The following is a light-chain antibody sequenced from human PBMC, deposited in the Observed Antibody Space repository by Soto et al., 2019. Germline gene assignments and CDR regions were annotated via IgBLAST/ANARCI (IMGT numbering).Light chain of an antibody. Sequence: EIVMTQSPATLSVSPGERATLSCRASQSVSSNLAWYQQTPGQAPRLLMYGAPTRATGIPARFGGSGSGTEFTLAISTLQSKDFAVSDGQQYNSWPLTFGGGTKVEIK. CDR3: QQYNSWPLT. J-gene: IGKJ4*01. V-gene: IGKV3-15*01. CDR1: QSVSSN. CDR2: GAP.